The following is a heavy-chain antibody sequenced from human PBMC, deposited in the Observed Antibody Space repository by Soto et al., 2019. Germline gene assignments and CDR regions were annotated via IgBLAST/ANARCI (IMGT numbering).Heavy chain of an antibody. CDR3: ARGRFRRTWFDP. D-gene: IGHD3-16*01. CDR2: MNPESGNT. J-gene: IGHJ5*02. CDR1: GYTFTNYD. V-gene: IGHV1-8*01. Sequence: ASVKVSFKASGYTFTNYDIHWVRQATGQGLEWMGWMNPESGNTGQSKQFQGRVTMTRDTSISTAYMEMTSLRSEDTAVYYCARGRFRRTWFDPWGQGTLVTVSS.